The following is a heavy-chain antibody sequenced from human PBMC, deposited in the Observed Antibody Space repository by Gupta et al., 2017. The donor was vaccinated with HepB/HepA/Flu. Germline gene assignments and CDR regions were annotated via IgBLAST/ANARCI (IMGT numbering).Heavy chain of an antibody. V-gene: IGHV1-8*03. Sequence: QVQLVQSGAEVKKPGASVKVSCKASGYTFTSYDINWVRQATGQGLEWMGWMNPNSGNTGYAQKFQGRVTIARNTSISTAYMELSSLRSEDTAVYYCARGSRGYYDSSGYYRVDCFAPGGQGTLVTVSS. CDR1: GYTFTSYD. D-gene: IGHD3-22*01. J-gene: IGHJ5*02. CDR3: ARGSRGYYDSSGYYRVDCFAP. CDR2: MNPNSGNT.